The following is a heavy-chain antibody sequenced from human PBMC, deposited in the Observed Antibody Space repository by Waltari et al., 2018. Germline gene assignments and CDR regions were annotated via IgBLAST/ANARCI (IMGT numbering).Heavy chain of an antibody. CDR2: ISSSSSYI. J-gene: IGHJ3*02. D-gene: IGHD3-22*01. CDR3: ARDRDSSGYDAFDI. CDR1: GFTFSSYS. Sequence: EVQLVESGGGLVKPGGSLRLSCAASGFTFSSYSMNWVRQAPGKGLEWVSSISSSSSYIYYADSVKGRFTISRDNANNSLYLQMNSLRAEDTAVYYCARDRDSSGYDAFDIWGQGTMVTVSS. V-gene: IGHV3-21*01.